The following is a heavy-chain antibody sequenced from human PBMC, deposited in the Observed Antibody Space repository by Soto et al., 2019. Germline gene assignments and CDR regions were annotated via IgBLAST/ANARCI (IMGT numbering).Heavy chain of an antibody. CDR2: ISSSSSTI. CDR3: AEGVVSTD. V-gene: IGHV3-48*01. CDR1: GFTFSSYS. Sequence: EVQLVESGGGLVQPGGSLRLSCAASGFTFSSYSMNWVRQAPGKGLEWVSYISSSSSTIYYADSVKGRFTISRDNSKNSLYMQINSLRAEDTAVYYCAEGVVSTDWGQGTLVTVCS. J-gene: IGHJ4*02. D-gene: IGHD5-12*01.